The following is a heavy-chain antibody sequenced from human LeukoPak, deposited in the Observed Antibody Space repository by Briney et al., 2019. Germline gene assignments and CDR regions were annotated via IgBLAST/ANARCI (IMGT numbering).Heavy chain of an antibody. CDR1: GFTFSSYA. D-gene: IGHD4-17*01. CDR2: ISYDGSNK. Sequence: PGGSLRLSCAASGFTFSSYAMHWVRQAPVKGLEWVAVISYDGSNKYYADSVKGRFTISRDNSKNTLYLQMNSLRAEDTAVYYCARGWSTVTTFDYWAREPWSPSPQ. J-gene: IGHJ4*02. CDR3: ARGWSTVTTFDY. V-gene: IGHV3-30-3*01.